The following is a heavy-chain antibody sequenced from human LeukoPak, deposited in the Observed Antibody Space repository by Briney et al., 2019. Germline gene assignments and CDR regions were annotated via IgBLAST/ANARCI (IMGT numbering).Heavy chain of an antibody. CDR1: GFTFSSYG. J-gene: IGHJ4*02. V-gene: IGHV3-30*18. CDR3: AKGAGPMVREPLGY. CDR2: ISYDGSNK. D-gene: IGHD3-10*01. Sequence: GGSLRLSCAASGFTFSSYGTHWVRQAPGKGLEWVAVISYDGSNKYYADSVKGRFTISRDNSKNTLYLQMNSLRAEDTAVYYCAKGAGPMVREPLGYWGQGTLVTVSS.